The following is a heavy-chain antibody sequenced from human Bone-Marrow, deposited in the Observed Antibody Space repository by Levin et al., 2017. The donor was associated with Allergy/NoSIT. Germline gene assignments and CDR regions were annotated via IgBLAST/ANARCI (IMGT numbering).Heavy chain of an antibody. V-gene: IGHV4-59*01. Sequence: SETLSLTCTVSGGSISAYYWSWIRQSPGKGLEWIRHVYHSGSTNYNPSLESRVTISADTSRNQFFLNLRSVTAADTAVYYCSTIMVRGIKFDYWSQGTLVTVSS. D-gene: IGHD3-10*01. CDR3: STIMVRGIKFDY. J-gene: IGHJ4*02. CDR1: GGSISAYY. CDR2: VYHSGST.